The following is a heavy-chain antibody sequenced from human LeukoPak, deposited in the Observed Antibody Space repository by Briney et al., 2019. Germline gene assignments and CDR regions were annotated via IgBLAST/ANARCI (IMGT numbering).Heavy chain of an antibody. V-gene: IGHV3-33*06. CDR2: IWYDGSNK. CDR3: AKDGGNYGKAVDYYYMDV. J-gene: IGHJ6*03. CDR1: GFTFSSYG. Sequence: GGSLRLSCAASGFTFSSYGMHWVRQAPGKGLEWVAVIWYDGSNKYYADSVKGRFTISRDNSKNTLYLQMNSLRAEDTAVYYCAKDGGNYGKAVDYYYMDVWGKGTTVTVSS. D-gene: IGHD1-7*01.